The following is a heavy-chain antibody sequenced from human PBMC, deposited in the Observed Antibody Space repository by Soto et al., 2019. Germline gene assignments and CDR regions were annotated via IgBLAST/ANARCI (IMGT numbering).Heavy chain of an antibody. CDR1: GGTFSNDI. V-gene: IGHV1-69*08. J-gene: IGHJ4*02. D-gene: IGHD5-12*01. CDR2: IIPLLDIA. Sequence: QVQLVQSGAEVKKPGSSVKVSCKTSGGTFSNDIITWVRQAPGKGLEWMGRIIPLLDIANYAQKFQGRVTITADKSTSTAYMELNSLRSEDTGVYYCARDSPIGSTFSGYEAIDYWGQGTLVTVSS. CDR3: ARDSPIGSTFSGYEAIDY.